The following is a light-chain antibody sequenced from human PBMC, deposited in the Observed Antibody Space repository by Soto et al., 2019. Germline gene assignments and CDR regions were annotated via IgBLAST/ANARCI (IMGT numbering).Light chain of an antibody. CDR3: QQYGRT. CDR1: QSVRSK. J-gene: IGKJ3*01. V-gene: IGKV3D-15*01. CDR2: DAP. Sequence: EKGVTKSPATLSVSTGERATLSCRASQSVRSKLAWYQQKPGQAPRLLIYDAPTRATGIPARFSGSGSGTDFTLTISRLEPEDFAVYYCQQYGRTFGPGTKVDIK.